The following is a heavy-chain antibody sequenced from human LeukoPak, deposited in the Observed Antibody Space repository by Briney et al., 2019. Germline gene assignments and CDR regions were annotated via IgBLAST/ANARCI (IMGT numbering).Heavy chain of an antibody. CDR2: VYYGGTT. J-gene: IGHJ4*02. CDR1: GGSIKSHY. V-gene: IGHV4-59*11. Sequence: SETLSLTCSVSGGSIKSHYYTWIRQPPGKGLEWIGYVYYGGTTSYNPSLESRVSISDDTSKNQVFLWLTSVTAADTAVYYCATSLYGDYEADYWGPGILVTVSS. D-gene: IGHD5-12*01. CDR3: ATSLYGDYEADY.